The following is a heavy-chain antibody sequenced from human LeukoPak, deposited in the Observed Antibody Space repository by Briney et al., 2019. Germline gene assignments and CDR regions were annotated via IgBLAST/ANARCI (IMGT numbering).Heavy chain of an antibody. J-gene: IGHJ4*02. CDR1: GYTFTSYG. Sequence: ASVKVSCKAPGYTFTSYGISWVRQAPGQGLEWMGWISAYNGNTNYAQKLQGRVTMTTDTSTSTAYMELRSLRSDDTAVYYCARSSYYYDSSGYYYFDYWGQGTLVTVSS. CDR3: ARSSYYYDSSGYYYFDY. V-gene: IGHV1-18*01. CDR2: ISAYNGNT. D-gene: IGHD3-22*01.